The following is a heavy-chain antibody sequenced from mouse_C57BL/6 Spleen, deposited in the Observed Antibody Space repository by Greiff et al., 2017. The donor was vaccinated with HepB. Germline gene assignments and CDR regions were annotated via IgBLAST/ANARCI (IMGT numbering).Heavy chain of an antibody. V-gene: IGHV1-22*01. D-gene: IGHD1-1*01. CDR1: GYTFTDYN. CDR3: ARGGGSSYNY. Sequence: VQLQQSGPELVKPGASVKMSCKASGYTFTDYNMHWVKQSHGKSLEWIGYINPNNGGTSYNQKFKGKATLTVNKSSSTADMELRSLTSDDSAVYYCARGGGSSYNYWGQGTTLTVSS. J-gene: IGHJ2*01. CDR2: INPNNGGT.